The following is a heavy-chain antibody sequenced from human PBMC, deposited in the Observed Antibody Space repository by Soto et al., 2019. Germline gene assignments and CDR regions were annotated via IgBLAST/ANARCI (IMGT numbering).Heavy chain of an antibody. J-gene: IGHJ5*02. Sequence: GGSLRLSCEVSGLSFSSSWMSWVRQAPGKGLEWVADIDPGGSRIFYVASVKGRFTISRDNAKKTLYLQMNSLRAEDTAVYYCAKDGRTRKLGIGPANWFDPWGQGTLVTVSS. CDR1: GLSFSSSW. CDR2: IDPGGSRI. CDR3: AKDGRTRKLGIGPANWFDP. V-gene: IGHV3-7*03. D-gene: IGHD7-27*01.